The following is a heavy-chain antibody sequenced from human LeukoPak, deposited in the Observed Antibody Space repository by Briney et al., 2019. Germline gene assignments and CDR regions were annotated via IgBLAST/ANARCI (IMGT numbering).Heavy chain of an antibody. Sequence: GGSLRLSCAASGFTFRSYGMHWVRQAPGKGLEWVAVISYDGSNKYYADSVKGRFTISRDNSKNTLYLQMNSLRAEDTAVYYCARELDTAMDYWGQGTLVTVSS. J-gene: IGHJ4*02. CDR3: ARELDTAMDY. D-gene: IGHD5-18*01. CDR2: ISYDGSNK. V-gene: IGHV3-30*19. CDR1: GFTFRSYG.